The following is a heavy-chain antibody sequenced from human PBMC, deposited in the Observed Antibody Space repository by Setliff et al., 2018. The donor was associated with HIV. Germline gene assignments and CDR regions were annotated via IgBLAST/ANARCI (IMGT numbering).Heavy chain of an antibody. D-gene: IGHD1-26*01. J-gene: IGHJ6*02. V-gene: IGHV3-33*08. CDR3: ARPTNIDTLYYGSQTFYMYYYGLDV. Sequence: PGGSLRLSCAASGFTFSNTWMNWVRQAPGKGLEWVAVIWYDGSNKYYADSVKGRFTISRDNSKNTLYLQMNSLRADDTAVYFCARPTNIDTLYYGSQTFYMYYYGLDVWGQGTTVTVSS. CDR2: IWYDGSNK. CDR1: GFTFSNTW.